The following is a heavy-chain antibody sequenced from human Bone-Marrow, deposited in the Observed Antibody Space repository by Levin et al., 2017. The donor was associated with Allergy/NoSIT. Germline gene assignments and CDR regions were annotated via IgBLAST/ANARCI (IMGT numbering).Heavy chain of an antibody. D-gene: IGHD5-24*01. CDR3: ARATQQFHAHHDAFDI. CDR2: ISSDGRTA. CDR1: GFSFNTYA. Sequence: QPGGSLRLSCAASGFSFNTYAMHWVRQAPGQGPEWVALISSDGRTAYYSGSVKGRFTISRDDPKNTLFLQMNSLIPEDMATYYCARATQQFHAHHDAFDIWGQGTVVTVSS. J-gene: IGHJ3*02. V-gene: IGHV3-30*04.